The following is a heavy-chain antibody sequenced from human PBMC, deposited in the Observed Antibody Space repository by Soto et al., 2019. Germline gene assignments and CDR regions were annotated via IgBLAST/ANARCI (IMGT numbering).Heavy chain of an antibody. Sequence: PGESLKISCKGSGYSFTSYWIGWVRQMPGKGLEWMGIIYPGDSDTRYSPSFQGQVTISADKSISTAYLQWSSLKASDTAMYYCATSPASYCTNGVCSYYYYDMDVWGQGTTVTVSS. D-gene: IGHD2-8*01. CDR3: ATSPASYCTNGVCSYYYYDMDV. V-gene: IGHV5-51*01. J-gene: IGHJ6*02. CDR2: IYPGDSDT. CDR1: GYSFTSYW.